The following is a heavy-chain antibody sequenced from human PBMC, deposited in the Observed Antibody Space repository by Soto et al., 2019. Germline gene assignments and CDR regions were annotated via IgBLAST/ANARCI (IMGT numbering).Heavy chain of an antibody. CDR2: INSDGSST. Sequence: EVQLVESGGGLVQPGGSLRLSCAASGFTFRSYWMHWVRQAPGKGLVWVSHINSDGSSTNYADSVKGRFTISRDNAKNTLFLQMNSLGTEDTAVYYCARDETQTFRSFVHYYGVDVWGQGTTVTVSS. CDR1: GFTFRSYW. D-gene: IGHD3-10*01. CDR3: ARDETQTFRSFVHYYGVDV. J-gene: IGHJ6*02. V-gene: IGHV3-74*01.